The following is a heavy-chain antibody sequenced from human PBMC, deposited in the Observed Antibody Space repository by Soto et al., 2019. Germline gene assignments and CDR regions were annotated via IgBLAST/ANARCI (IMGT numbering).Heavy chain of an antibody. D-gene: IGHD3-22*01. CDR2: IYYSGST. CDR1: GGSISSYY. CDR3: ARATTYYYDSSGYYYDY. V-gene: IGHV4-59*01. J-gene: IGHJ4*02. Sequence: SETLSLTCTVSGGSISSYYWSWIRQPPGKGLEWIGYIYYSGSTNYNPSLKSRVTISVDTSKNQFSLKLSSVTAADTAVYYCARATTYYYDSSGYYYDYWGQGTLVTVSS.